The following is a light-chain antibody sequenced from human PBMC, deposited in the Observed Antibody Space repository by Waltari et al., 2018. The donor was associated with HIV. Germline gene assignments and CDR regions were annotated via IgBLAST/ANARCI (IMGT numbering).Light chain of an antibody. J-gene: IGKJ2*01. CDR3: QQTKTFPLD. V-gene: IGKV1-12*01. CDR1: QSISKW. CDR2: AAS. Sequence: DIQMTQSPSSVSASLGDRVTITCRASQSISKWLAWYQQKPGRVPSLLIYAASSLHSGVPPRFSGSGSGTDFNLTINRLQSEDSAIYYCQQTKTFPLDFGRGTKLEIE.